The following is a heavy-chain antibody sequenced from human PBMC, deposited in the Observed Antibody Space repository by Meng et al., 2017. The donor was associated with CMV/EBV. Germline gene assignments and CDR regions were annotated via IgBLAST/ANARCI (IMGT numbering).Heavy chain of an antibody. Sequence: GESLKISCAASGFTFSSYSMNWVRQAPGKGLEWVSSISSSSSYIYYADSVKGRFTISRDNAKNSLYLQMNSLRAEDTAVYYCAREPEYYDFWSGYPSLDYWGQGTLVTVSS. D-gene: IGHD3-3*01. CDR1: GFTFSSYS. CDR3: AREPEYYDFWSGYPSLDY. V-gene: IGHV3-21*01. CDR2: ISSSSSYI. J-gene: IGHJ4*02.